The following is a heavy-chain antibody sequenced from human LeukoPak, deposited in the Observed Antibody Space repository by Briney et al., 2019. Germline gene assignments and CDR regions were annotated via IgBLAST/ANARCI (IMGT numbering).Heavy chain of an antibody. Sequence: AASVKVSCKASGYTFTSYGISWVRQAPGQGLEWMGWISAYSGNTNYAQKLQGRVTMTTDTSTSTAYMELRSLRSDDTAVYYCARDAGWELRLAWFDPWGQGTLVTVSS. V-gene: IGHV1-18*01. D-gene: IGHD1-26*01. CDR2: ISAYSGNT. CDR3: ARDAGWELRLAWFDP. J-gene: IGHJ5*02. CDR1: GYTFTSYG.